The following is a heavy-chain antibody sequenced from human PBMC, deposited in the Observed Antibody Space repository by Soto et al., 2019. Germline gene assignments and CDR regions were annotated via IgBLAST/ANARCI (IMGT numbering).Heavy chain of an antibody. Sequence: QVQLQQWGAGLLKPSETLSLTCAVYGGSFSGYYWSWIRQPPGKGLEWIGEINHSGSTNYNPSLKSRVPISVDTSKNQFSLKLSSVTAADTAVYYCARGQPSYSSSWYRYFQHWGQGTLVTVSS. J-gene: IGHJ1*01. CDR1: GGSFSGYY. CDR3: ARGQPSYSSSWYRYFQH. D-gene: IGHD6-13*01. CDR2: INHSGST. V-gene: IGHV4-34*01.